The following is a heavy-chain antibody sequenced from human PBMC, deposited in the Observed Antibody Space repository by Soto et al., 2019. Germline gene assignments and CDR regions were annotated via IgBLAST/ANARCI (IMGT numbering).Heavy chain of an antibody. Sequence: QVQLVQSGAEVKKPGASVKVSCKASGYTFTSYGISWVRQAPGQGLEWRGWISAYNGNTNYAQKLQGRVTMTTDTPTSTAYMELRSLRSDDTAVYYCARDVAIYSGYDSPVIYWGQGTLVTVSS. J-gene: IGHJ4*02. D-gene: IGHD5-12*01. CDR1: GYTFTSYG. V-gene: IGHV1-18*01. CDR2: ISAYNGNT. CDR3: ARDVAIYSGYDSPVIY.